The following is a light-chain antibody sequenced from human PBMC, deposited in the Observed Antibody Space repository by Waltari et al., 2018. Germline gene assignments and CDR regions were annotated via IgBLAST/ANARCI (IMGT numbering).Light chain of an antibody. CDR1: QTVLYSANNKNY. V-gene: IGKV4-1*01. CDR2: WAS. Sequence: DIMMTQSPDSLAVSLGERATINCKSSQTVLYSANNKNYLTWYQHKPGQPPKLLIAWASIRESGVPDRVTGSGSGTDFTLTISSLQAEDVAVYYCQQHYTTPWTFGQGTKVEIK. CDR3: QQHYTTPWT. J-gene: IGKJ1*01.